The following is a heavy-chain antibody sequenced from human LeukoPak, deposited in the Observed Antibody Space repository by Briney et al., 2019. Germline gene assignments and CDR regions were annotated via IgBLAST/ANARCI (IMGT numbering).Heavy chain of an antibody. CDR2: IYHSGST. CDR3: ARGVMGSSLSGFFDY. J-gene: IGHJ4*02. D-gene: IGHD6-6*01. CDR1: GGSISSGGYS. V-gene: IGHV4-30-2*01. Sequence: SETLSLTCAVSGGSISSGGYSWSWIRQPPGKGLEWIGYIYHSGSTYYNPSLKSRVTISVDRSKNQFSLKLSSVTAADTAVYYCARGVMGSSLSGFFDYWGQGTLVTVSS.